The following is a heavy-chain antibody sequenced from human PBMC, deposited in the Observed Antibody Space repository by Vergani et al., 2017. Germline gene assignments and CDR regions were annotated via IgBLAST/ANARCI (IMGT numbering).Heavy chain of an antibody. Sequence: EVQLEESGGGLVLPGRSLRLSCVASGFTSAGYAMHWVRQAPGKGLEWVSGISWNSNSIGYADSVTGRFTISRDNAKNSLYLQMNSLRAEDTALYYCAKDLCTASGGGWFDPWGQGTLFTVSS. J-gene: IGHJ5*02. CDR3: AKDLCTASGGGWFDP. CDR2: ISWNSNSI. V-gene: IGHV3-9*02. CDR1: GFTSAGYA. D-gene: IGHD2-21*01.